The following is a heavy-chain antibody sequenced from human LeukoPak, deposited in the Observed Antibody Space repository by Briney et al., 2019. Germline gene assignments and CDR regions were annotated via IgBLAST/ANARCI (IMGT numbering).Heavy chain of an antibody. CDR2: IYHSGST. V-gene: IGHV4-59*08. CDR1: GGSMSSYY. D-gene: IGHD6-19*01. J-gene: IGHJ4*02. CDR3: ARHAFWYSSFFDY. Sequence: PLETLSLTCALSGGSMSSYYWSWIRQPPGKGLEWIGYIYHSGSTDYNPSLKSRVTISLDTSKNQFSLKLNSVTAADTAVYYCARHAFWYSSFFDYRGQGALVTLSS.